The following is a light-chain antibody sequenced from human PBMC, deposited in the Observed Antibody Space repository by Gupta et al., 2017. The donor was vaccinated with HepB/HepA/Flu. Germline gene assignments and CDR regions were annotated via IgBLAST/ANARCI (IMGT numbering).Light chain of an antibody. CDR2: DAS. Sequence: EVVLTQSPATLSLSPGERATLSCRASQSVSSNLAWYQQKSGQAPRPLIYDASNRASGVPARFSGSGSGTDFTLTISSLEPEDFAIYYCQHRSNCPFTFGRGTKVDIK. CDR3: QHRSNCPFT. CDR1: QSVSSN. J-gene: IGKJ4*01. V-gene: IGKV3-11*01.